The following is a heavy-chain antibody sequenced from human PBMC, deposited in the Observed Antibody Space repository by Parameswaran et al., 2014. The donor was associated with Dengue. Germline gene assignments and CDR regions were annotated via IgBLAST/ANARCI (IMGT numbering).Heavy chain of an antibody. V-gene: IGHV1-46*01. CDR2: INPSGGST. Sequence: WVRQAPGQGLEWMGIINPSGGSTSYAQKFQGRVTMTRDTSTSTVYMELSSLRSEDTAVYYCARDLLGYYGVSNYYYGMDVWGQGTTVTVSS. J-gene: IGHJ6*02. CDR3: ARDLLGYYGVSNYYYGMDV. D-gene: IGHD3-3*01.